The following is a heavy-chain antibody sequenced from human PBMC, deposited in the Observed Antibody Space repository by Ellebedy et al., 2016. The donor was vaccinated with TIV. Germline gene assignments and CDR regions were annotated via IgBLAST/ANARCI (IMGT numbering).Heavy chain of an antibody. J-gene: IGHJ4*02. V-gene: IGHV3-48*02. CDR1: GFTFSSYR. CDR2: ISVSGDTI. CDR3: ARDRGDSGGYPVFAY. Sequence: PGGSLRLSCTASGFTFSSYRMNWVRQAPGKGLEWVAYISVSGDTIYYPDSVKGRFTISRDNAKNSLFLQMNSLRDEDTAVYYCARDRGDSGGYPVFAYWGQGTLVSVSS. D-gene: IGHD1-26*01.